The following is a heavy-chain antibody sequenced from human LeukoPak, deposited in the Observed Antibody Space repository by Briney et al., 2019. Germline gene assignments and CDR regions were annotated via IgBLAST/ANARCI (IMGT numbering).Heavy chain of an antibody. CDR1: GFTFSSIA. CDR2: IRSNGDTA. V-gene: IGHV3-23*01. D-gene: IGHD1-1*01. J-gene: IGHJ4*02. Sequence: GGSLRLSCTASGFTFSSIALTCVRQAPGKGLEWVSTIRSNGDTAYNADSVNGRFTISRDNSKNTLYLQMDSLRVEDTAIYYCAKGQELDDGVFDSWGQGTLVTVSS. CDR3: AKGQELDDGVFDS.